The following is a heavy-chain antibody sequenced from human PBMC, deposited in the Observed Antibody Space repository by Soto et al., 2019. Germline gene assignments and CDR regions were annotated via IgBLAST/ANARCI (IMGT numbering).Heavy chain of an antibody. CDR1: GFTFSDHY. Sequence: EVQLVESGGGLVQAGGSLRLSCAASGFTFSDHYMDWVRQAPGKGLEWVGRSRNKANSYSTEYAASVKGRFTISRDESKNSLYLQMNSLKTEDTAVYYCARFSGSYTRGLDYWGQGTLVTVSS. CDR2: SRNKANSYST. V-gene: IGHV3-72*01. CDR3: ARFSGSYTRGLDY. D-gene: IGHD1-26*01. J-gene: IGHJ4*02.